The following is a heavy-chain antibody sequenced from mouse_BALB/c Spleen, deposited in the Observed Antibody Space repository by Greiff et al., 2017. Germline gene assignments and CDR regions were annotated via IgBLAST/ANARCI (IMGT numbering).Heavy chain of an antibody. CDR1: GFTFSDYY. Sequence: EVTLMESGGGLVKPGGSLTLSCAASGFTFSDYYMYWVRQTPEKRLEWVATISDGGSYTYYPDSVKGRFTISRDNAKNNLYLQMSSLKSEDTAMYYCAREGNYYAMDYWGQGTSVTVSS. J-gene: IGHJ4*01. D-gene: IGHD2-1*01. CDR2: ISDGGSYT. V-gene: IGHV5-4*02. CDR3: AREGNYYAMDY.